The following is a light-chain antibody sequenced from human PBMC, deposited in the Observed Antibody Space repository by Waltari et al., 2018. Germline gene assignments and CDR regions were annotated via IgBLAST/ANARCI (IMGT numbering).Light chain of an antibody. V-gene: IGLV2-14*03. CDR3: SSYSSSSTYVV. CDR2: DVS. CDR1: SSDVGGYNY. J-gene: IGLJ2*01. Sequence: QSALTQPSSVSGSPGQSITISCTGTSSDVGGYNYVSWYQQHPVKAPKLMIYDVSNRPSGLSNRFSCSKSGNTASLAISGLQAEDEADYYCSSYSSSSTYVVFGGGTKLTVL.